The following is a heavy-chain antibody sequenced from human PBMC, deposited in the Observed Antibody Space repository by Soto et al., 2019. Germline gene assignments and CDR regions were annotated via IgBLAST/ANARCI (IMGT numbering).Heavy chain of an antibody. V-gene: IGHV3-64D*08. D-gene: IGHD3-10*01. J-gene: IGHJ4*02. CDR1: GFTFSSFA. CDR2: ISSNGGST. Sequence: GWSLRLSCSASGFTFSSFAMHWVRQASGKGLEYVSSISSNGGSTSYADSVKGRFIISRDNTQNTLYLQMSGLRTEDTAVYYCVKDRRGSFRAFDYWGQGTVVTVSS. CDR3: VKDRRGSFRAFDY.